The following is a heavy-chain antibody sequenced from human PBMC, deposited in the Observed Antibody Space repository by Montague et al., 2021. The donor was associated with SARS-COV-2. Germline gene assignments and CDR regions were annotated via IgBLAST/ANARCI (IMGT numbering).Heavy chain of an antibody. V-gene: IGHV4-59*01. CDR1: GTSITSYY. CDR3: ARGCLSYFGAGSHCYGMDV. Sequence: SESLSLTCSVSGTSITSYYWNWIRQSPGKGLEWIGYISDSGSTNYSPSLKGRVTMSVDTSKNQMSLKLTSVTAADTAVYYCARGCLSYFGAGSHCYGMDVWGQGTTVTVSS. CDR2: ISDSGST. J-gene: IGHJ6*02. D-gene: IGHD3-10*01.